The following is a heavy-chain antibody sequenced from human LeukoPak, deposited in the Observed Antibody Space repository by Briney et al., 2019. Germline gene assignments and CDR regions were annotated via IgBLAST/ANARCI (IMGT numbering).Heavy chain of an antibody. CDR1: GGTFSSYA. J-gene: IGHJ5*02. V-gene: IGHV1-69*13. CDR2: IIPIFGTA. CDR3: AREVSSKEIGVVIFLRPNWFDP. Sequence: SVKVSCKASGGTFSSYAISWVRHAPGQGLEWMGGIIPIFGTANYAQKFQGRVTITADESTSTAYMELSSLRSEDTAVYYCAREVSSKEIGVVIFLRPNWFDPWGQGTLVTVSS. D-gene: IGHD3-3*01.